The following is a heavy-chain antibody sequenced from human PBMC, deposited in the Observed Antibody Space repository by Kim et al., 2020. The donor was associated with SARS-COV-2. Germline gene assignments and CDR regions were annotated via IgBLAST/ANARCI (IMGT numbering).Heavy chain of an antibody. CDR3: TTVAGRESYAFDI. J-gene: IGHJ3*02. V-gene: IGHV3-15*01. CDR2: VKSKSYGGTR. CDR1: GFAFSNAW. Sequence: GGSLRLSCEASGFAFSNAWMSWIRQAPGKGLEWVGRVKSKSYGGTRDYAAPVQGRFTISRDDSVNILYLQMDSLKSEDAAVYYCTTVAGRESYAFDIWGQGTLVTVSS.